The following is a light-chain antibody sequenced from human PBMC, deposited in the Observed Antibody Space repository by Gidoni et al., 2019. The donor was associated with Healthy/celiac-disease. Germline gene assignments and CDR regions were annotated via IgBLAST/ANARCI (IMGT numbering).Light chain of an antibody. V-gene: IGKV3-20*01. CDR1: QSVSSSY. J-gene: IGKJ1*01. Sequence: EIVLTQSPGTLSLSPGERATLSCRASQSVSSSYLAWYQQKPGQAPRLIIYGASSRATGIPDRFSGSGSGTDFTLTISRLEPEDFAVYYCQKYGSSRTFGQGTKVEIK. CDR2: GAS. CDR3: QKYGSSRT.